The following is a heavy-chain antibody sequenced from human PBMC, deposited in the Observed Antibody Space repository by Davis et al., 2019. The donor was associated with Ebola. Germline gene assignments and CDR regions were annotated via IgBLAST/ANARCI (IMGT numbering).Heavy chain of an antibody. D-gene: IGHD3-22*01. CDR3: ARRLYYYDSSGYSAGAFDI. V-gene: IGHV4-59*08. Sequence: MPSETLSLTCTVSGGSISSYYWSWIRQPPGKGLEWMGSINYSGITNYNPSPKSRVTISVDTSKNQCSLKLSSVTAADTAVYYCARRLYYYDSSGYSAGAFDIWGQGTMVTVSS. CDR2: INYSGIT. CDR1: GGSISSYY. J-gene: IGHJ3*02.